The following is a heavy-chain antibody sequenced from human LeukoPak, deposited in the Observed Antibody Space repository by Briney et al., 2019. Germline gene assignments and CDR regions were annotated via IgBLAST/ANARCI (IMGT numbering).Heavy chain of an antibody. J-gene: IGHJ4*02. V-gene: IGHV3-30*03. CDR2: ISYDGSNK. CDR1: GFTFNNYG. CDR3: AITYYDFWSGYSGGLSGPSISSSRLDY. Sequence: QSGGSLRLSCAASGFTFNNYGMHWVRQAPGKGLEWVAVISYDGSNKYYADSVKGRFTISRDNSKNTLYLQMNSLRAEDTAVYYCAITYYDFWSGYSGGLSGPSISSSRLDYWGQGTLVTVSS. D-gene: IGHD3-3*01.